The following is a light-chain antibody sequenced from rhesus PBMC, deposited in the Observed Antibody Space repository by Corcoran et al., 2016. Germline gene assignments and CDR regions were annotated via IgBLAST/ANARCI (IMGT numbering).Light chain of an antibody. CDR1: QSLLYSSNNKNY. J-gene: IGKJ2*01. V-gene: IGKV4-1*01. Sequence: DIVMTQSPDSLAVSLGERVTINCKSSQSLLYSSNNKNYLAWYQQKPGQVPKLLIYWASTRESGVPSRFSGRGSGTDFTLTISGLQAEDLAVYYCQQYSSSPYTFGRGTKVEIK. CDR3: QQYSSSPYT. CDR2: WAS.